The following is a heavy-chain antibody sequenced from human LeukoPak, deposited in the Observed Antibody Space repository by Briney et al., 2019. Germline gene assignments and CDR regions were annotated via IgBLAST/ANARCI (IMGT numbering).Heavy chain of an antibody. CDR3: ARVGSYYDILTGYYPQYYFDY. Sequence: SETLSLTCTVSGGSISIYYWSWIRQPPGKGLECIGYIYYSGSNNYNPSLKTRFTISVDTSTNQFSQKLSSLTPADTAVSYCARVGSYYDILTGYYPQYYFDYWGQGTLVTVSS. D-gene: IGHD3-9*01. CDR2: IYYSGSN. CDR1: GGSISIYY. V-gene: IGHV4-59*01. J-gene: IGHJ4*02.